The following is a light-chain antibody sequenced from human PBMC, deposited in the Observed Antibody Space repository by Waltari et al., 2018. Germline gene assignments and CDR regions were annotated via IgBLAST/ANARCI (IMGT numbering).Light chain of an antibody. V-gene: IGLV2-14*03. Sequence: QSALTQPASVSASPGQSITFSCTGAFCDVGAFDYVSCYEQLPGRAPKLLIYDVSHRPSGVSDRLSGSKSGNTASLTISGLQPEDEADYYCSSYTTRGTWVFGGGTKLTVL. CDR3: SSYTTRGTWV. CDR1: FCDVGAFDY. J-gene: IGLJ3*02. CDR2: DVS.